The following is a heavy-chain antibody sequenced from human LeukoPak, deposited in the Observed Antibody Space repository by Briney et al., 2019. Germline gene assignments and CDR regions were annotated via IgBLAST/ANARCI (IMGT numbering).Heavy chain of an antibody. Sequence: GGSLRLSCEASGFTFSGNWMSWVRQTPGKGLEWVSSITSSSGYIYYADSVKGRFTISRDNAKNPLYLQMNSLRAEDTAVYYCARDRYDDVFDYWGQGTLVTVSS. V-gene: IGHV3-21*01. D-gene: IGHD3-16*02. CDR2: ITSSSGYI. J-gene: IGHJ4*02. CDR1: GFTFSGNW. CDR3: ARDRYDDVFDY.